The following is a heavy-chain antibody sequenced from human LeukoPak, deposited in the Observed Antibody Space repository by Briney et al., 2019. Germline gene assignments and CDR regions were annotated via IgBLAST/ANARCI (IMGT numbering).Heavy chain of an antibody. V-gene: IGHV3-48*04. CDR3: TKDDGYYDSSGSFLFDS. Sequence: PGGSLRLSCAASGFTFSSYSMNWVRQAPGKGLEWVSYISSSSSTIYYADSVKGRFTISRDNAKNSLYLQMNSLRAEDTAVYYCTKDDGYYDSSGSFLFDSWGQGTLVTVSS. CDR1: GFTFSSYS. J-gene: IGHJ4*02. CDR2: ISSSSSTI. D-gene: IGHD3-22*01.